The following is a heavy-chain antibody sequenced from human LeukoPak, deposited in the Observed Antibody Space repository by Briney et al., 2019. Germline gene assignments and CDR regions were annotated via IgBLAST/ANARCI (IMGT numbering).Heavy chain of an antibody. V-gene: IGHV1-18*01. J-gene: IGHJ3*02. Sequence: GASVKVSCKASGCTLTSYGISWVRQAPGQGLEWMGWISAYNGNTNYAQKLQGRVTMTTDTSTSTAYMELRSLRSDDTAVYYCARDTPIAAAGTNDAFDIWGQGAMVTVSS. CDR3: ARDTPIAAAGTNDAFDI. D-gene: IGHD6-13*01. CDR2: ISAYNGNT. CDR1: GCTLTSYG.